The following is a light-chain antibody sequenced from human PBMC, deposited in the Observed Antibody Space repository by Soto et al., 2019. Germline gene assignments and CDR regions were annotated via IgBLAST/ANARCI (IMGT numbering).Light chain of an antibody. Sequence: QSVLTQPPSASGSPGQSVTISCTGTSSDVGGYNYVSWYQQHPGKAPKLMIYEVSKRPSGVPDRFFGSKSGNTASLTVSGLQAEDEADYYCSSYAGSNIYVFGTGTKLTVL. CDR2: EVS. J-gene: IGLJ1*01. CDR3: SSYAGSNIYV. CDR1: SSDVGGYNY. V-gene: IGLV2-8*01.